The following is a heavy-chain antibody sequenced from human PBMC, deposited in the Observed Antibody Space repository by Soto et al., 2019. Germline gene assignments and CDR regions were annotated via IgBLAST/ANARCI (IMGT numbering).Heavy chain of an antibody. Sequence: SETLSLTCTVSGGSISSSSYYWGWIRQPPGKGLEWIGSIYYSGSTYYNPSLKSRVTISVDTSKNQFSLKLSSVTAADTAVYYCARHEDYYDSSGCFDYWGQGTLVTVSS. CDR3: ARHEDYYDSSGCFDY. CDR2: IYYSGST. V-gene: IGHV4-39*01. CDR1: GGSISSSSYY. D-gene: IGHD3-22*01. J-gene: IGHJ4*02.